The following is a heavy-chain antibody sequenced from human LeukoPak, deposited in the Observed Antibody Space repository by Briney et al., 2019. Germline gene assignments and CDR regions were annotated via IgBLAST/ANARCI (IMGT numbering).Heavy chain of an antibody. D-gene: IGHD6-13*01. J-gene: IGHJ4*02. V-gene: IGHV3-11*05. CDR3: ARGYSSSWNDY. Sequence: GGSLRLSCAASGFTFSDYYMSWIRQAPGKGLEWLSYISSNSGYTDYADSVKGRFTISRDNAKNSVYLQMNSLRADDTAVYYCARGYSSSWNDYWGQGTLVTVSS. CDR1: GFTFSDYY. CDR2: ISSNSGYT.